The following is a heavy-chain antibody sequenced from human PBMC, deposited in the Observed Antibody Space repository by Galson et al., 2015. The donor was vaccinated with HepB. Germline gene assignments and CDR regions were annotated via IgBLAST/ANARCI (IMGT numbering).Heavy chain of an antibody. CDR2: IRDKGHSYNR. Sequence: SLRLSCAVSGFTFSDYYMDWLRQAPGRGLEWVGRIRDKGHSYNREYAASVKGRFTISRDDSKNSLFLQMNSLKIEDTAVYFCARAVRESKHYFDYWGQGALVTVSS. CDR3: ARAVRESKHYFDY. V-gene: IGHV3-72*01. CDR1: GFTFSDYY. J-gene: IGHJ4*02.